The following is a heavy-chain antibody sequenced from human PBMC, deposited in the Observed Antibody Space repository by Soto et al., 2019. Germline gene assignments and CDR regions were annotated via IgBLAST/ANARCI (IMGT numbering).Heavy chain of an antibody. J-gene: IGHJ5*02. CDR1: GGSISSNSNY. D-gene: IGHD6-13*01. Sequence: SETLSLTCTVSGGSISSNSNYCEWIRQPPGKGLEWIGSMFYTGRTYYNPSLKSRVTISVDKSKNQFSLKLASVTATDTAVYYCERSSSSQVGFDPWGQGTLVTVS. CDR3: ERSSSSQVGFDP. CDR2: MFYTGRT. V-gene: IGHV4-39*01.